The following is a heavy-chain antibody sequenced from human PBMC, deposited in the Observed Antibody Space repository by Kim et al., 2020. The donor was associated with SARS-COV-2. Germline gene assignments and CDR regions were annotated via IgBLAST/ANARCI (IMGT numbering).Heavy chain of an antibody. CDR3: ARDNWGVDY. V-gene: IGHV4-59*01. D-gene: IGHD7-27*01. Sequence: GSTNYNPSLKSRVTISVDTSKNQFSLKLSSVTAADTAVYYCARDNWGVDYWGQGTLVTVSS. CDR2: GST. J-gene: IGHJ4*02.